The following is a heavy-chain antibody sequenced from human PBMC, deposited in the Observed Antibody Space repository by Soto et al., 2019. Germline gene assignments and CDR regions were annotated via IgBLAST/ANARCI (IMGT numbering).Heavy chain of an antibody. V-gene: IGHV3-11*06. CDR1: GFTLSDHY. CDR3: VRSGDNYNLLDY. Sequence: AGGSLRLSCAASGFTLSDHYVSWIRQAPGKGLEWIGYSSNSGSFTRYADSVKGRFSISRDNAKNSLYLQINSLRGDDTAIYYCVRSGDNYNLLDYWGQGTPVTVSS. CDR2: SSNSGSFT. J-gene: IGHJ4*02. D-gene: IGHD1-1*01.